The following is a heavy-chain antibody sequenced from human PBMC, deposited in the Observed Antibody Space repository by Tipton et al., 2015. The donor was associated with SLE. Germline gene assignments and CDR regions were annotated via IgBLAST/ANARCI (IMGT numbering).Heavy chain of an antibody. Sequence: TLSLTCTVSGGSISSYYWRWIREPPGKGLEWIGYIDYRGSTNYNPSLQSRVTISVNTSKNQFSLKLSSVTAADTAVYYCARRGLAYYYGSGRALDIWGQGTMVTVSS. CDR2: IDYRGST. J-gene: IGHJ3*02. CDR1: GGSISSYY. V-gene: IGHV4-59*01. CDR3: ARRGLAYYYGSGRALDI. D-gene: IGHD3-10*01.